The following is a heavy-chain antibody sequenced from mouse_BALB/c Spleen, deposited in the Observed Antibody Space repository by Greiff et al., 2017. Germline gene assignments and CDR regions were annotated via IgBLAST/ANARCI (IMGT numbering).Heavy chain of an antibody. CDR2: ISYSGST. Sequence: EVQVVESGPSLVKPSQTLSLTCSVTGDSITSGYWNWIRKFPGNKLEYMGYISYSGSTYYNPSLKSRISITRDTSKNQYYLQLNSVTTEDTATYYCARGTGWDAWFAYWGQGTLVTVSA. CDR1: GDSITSGY. D-gene: IGHD4-1*01. CDR3: ARGTGWDAWFAY. J-gene: IGHJ3*01. V-gene: IGHV3-8*02.